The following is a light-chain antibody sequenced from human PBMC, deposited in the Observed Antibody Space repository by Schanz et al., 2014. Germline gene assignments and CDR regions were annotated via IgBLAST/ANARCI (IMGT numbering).Light chain of an antibody. J-gene: IGLJ2*01. CDR3: QSYDSSLSAYVV. Sequence: QSALTQPASVSGSPGQSITISCTGTSSDVGGYNYVSWYQQHPGKAPKLMIYDVSNRPSGVSNRFSGSKSGSTASLTISGLRAEDEADYYCQSYDSSLSAYVVFGGGTKLTV. CDR1: SSDVGGYNY. CDR2: DVS. V-gene: IGLV2-14*01.